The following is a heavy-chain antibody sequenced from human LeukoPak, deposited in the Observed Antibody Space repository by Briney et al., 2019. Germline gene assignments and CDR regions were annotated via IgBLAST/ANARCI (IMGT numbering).Heavy chain of an antibody. CDR1: GFTFSSYA. D-gene: IGHD3-9*01. Sequence: PGGSLRLSCAASGFTFSSYAMSWVRQAPGKGLEWVSYISGSGDSTDYADSVKGRFTISRDNSKNTLYLQMNSLRPEDTAVYYCAATPRDDILTVVFGYWGQGTLGTVSS. CDR3: AATPRDDILTVVFGY. V-gene: IGHV3-23*01. CDR2: ISGSGDST. J-gene: IGHJ4*02.